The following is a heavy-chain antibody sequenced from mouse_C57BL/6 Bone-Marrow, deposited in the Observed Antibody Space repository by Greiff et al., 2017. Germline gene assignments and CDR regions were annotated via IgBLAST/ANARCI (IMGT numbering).Heavy chain of an antibody. CDR1: GYTFTGSG. J-gene: IGHJ3*01. D-gene: IGHD3-3*01. Sequence: QVQLQQPGAELVRPGTSVKLSCKASGYTFTGSGMHWVKQRPGQGLEWIGVIDPSDIYTNYNQKFKGKATLTVDTASSTAYMQLSSLTSEDSAVYYCARGGDGFAYWGQGTLVTVSA. CDR2: IDPSDIYT. CDR3: ARGGDGFAY. V-gene: IGHV1-59*01.